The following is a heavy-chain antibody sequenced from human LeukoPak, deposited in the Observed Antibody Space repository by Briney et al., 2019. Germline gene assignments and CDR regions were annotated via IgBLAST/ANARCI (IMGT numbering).Heavy chain of an antibody. V-gene: IGHV4-34*01. CDR2: INHSGST. Sequence: PSETLSLTRAVSGGSFSGYYWSWIRQPPGKGLEWIGEINHSGSTNYNPSLKSRVTISVDTSKNQFSLKLSSVTAADTAVYYWARESRNVDIVATGPRPFDYWGQGTLVTVSS. D-gene: IGHD5-12*01. CDR3: ARESRNVDIVATGPRPFDY. J-gene: IGHJ4*02. CDR1: GGSFSGYY.